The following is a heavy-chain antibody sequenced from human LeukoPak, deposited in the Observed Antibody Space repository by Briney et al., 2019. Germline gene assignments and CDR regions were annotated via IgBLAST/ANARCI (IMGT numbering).Heavy chain of an antibody. J-gene: IGHJ3*01. Sequence: PGGSLRLSCAPSGFTFSTDTMNWVSQAPGKGLEWVSCMSGSSGYRYYADSVKGRCTISRDNAKNSLYLQMNSLRFEDTAVYYCARSGWLDRLDLWGQGTVVTVSP. D-gene: IGHD6-19*01. CDR3: ARSGWLDRLDL. CDR1: GFTFSTDT. CDR2: MSGSSGYR. V-gene: IGHV3-21*01.